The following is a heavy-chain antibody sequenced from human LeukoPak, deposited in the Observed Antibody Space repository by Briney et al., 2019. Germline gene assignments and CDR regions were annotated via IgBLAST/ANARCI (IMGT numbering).Heavy chain of an antibody. V-gene: IGHV4-30-2*01. CDR3: ARDLGSVYYDSSGYYYDGAFDI. Sequence: SQTLSLTCTVSGGSISSGGYSWSWIRQPPGKGLEWIGYIYHSGSTYYNPSLKSRVTISVDRSKNQFSLKLSSVTAADTAVYYCARDLGSVYYDSSGYYYDGAFDIWGQGTMVTVSS. J-gene: IGHJ3*02. D-gene: IGHD3-22*01. CDR1: GGSISSGGYS. CDR2: IYHSGST.